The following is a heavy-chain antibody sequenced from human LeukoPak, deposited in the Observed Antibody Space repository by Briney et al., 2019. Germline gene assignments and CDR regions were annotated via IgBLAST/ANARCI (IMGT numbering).Heavy chain of an antibody. Sequence: SETLSLTCTVSGGSITSYYWSWIRQPPGKGLEWIGYIYYSGSTNYNPSLKSRVTISADASKNQFSLKLNSVTAADTAVYYCARRNVLTEGEAFDVWGQGTMVTVSS. J-gene: IGHJ3*01. V-gene: IGHV4-59*08. CDR2: IYYSGST. CDR3: ARRNVLTEGEAFDV. CDR1: GGSITSYY. D-gene: IGHD3-9*01.